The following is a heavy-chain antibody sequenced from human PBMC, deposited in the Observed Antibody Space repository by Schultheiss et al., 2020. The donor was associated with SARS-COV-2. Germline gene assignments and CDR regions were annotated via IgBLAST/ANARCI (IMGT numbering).Heavy chain of an antibody. D-gene: IGHD1-26*01. V-gene: IGHV3-21*01. CDR1: GFSFSNCA. Sequence: GESLKISCAASGFSFSNCAMSWVRQAPGKGLEWVSSISSSSSYIYYADSVKGRFTISRDNAKNSLYLQMNSLRAEDTAVYYCARDYRSHYIPNYYYYYMDVWGKGTTVTVSS. CDR2: ISSSSSYI. J-gene: IGHJ6*03. CDR3: ARDYRSHYIPNYYYYYMDV.